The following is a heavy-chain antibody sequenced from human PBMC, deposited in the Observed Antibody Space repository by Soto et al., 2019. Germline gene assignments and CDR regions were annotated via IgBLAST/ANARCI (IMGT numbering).Heavy chain of an antibody. CDR3: ARDLVVVVAATRRYNWFDP. J-gene: IGHJ5*02. CDR2: IYYSGST. Sequence: QVQLQESGPGLVKPSQTLSLTCTVSGGSISSGGYYWSWIRQHPGKGLEWIGYIYYSGSTYYNPSLKSRVTISVDTSKNQFSLKLSSVTAADTAVYYCARDLVVVVAATRRYNWFDPWGQGTLVTVSS. CDR1: GGSISSGGYY. V-gene: IGHV4-31*03. D-gene: IGHD2-15*01.